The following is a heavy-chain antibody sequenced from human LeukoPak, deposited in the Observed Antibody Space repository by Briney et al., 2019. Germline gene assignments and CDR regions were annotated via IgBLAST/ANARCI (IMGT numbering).Heavy chain of an antibody. Sequence: EGSLRLSCAASGFTFSSYGMHWVRQAPGKGLEWVAVISYDGSNKYYADSVKGRFTISRDNSKNTLYLQMNSLRAEDTAVYYCAKAPQTEYYFDYWGQGTLVTVSS. V-gene: IGHV3-30*18. CDR3: AKAPQTEYYFDY. CDR1: GFTFSSYG. CDR2: ISYDGSNK. D-gene: IGHD1-1*01. J-gene: IGHJ4*02.